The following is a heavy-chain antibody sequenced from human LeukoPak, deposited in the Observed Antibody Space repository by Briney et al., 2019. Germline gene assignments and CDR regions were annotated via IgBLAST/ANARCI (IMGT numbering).Heavy chain of an antibody. J-gene: IGHJ4*02. V-gene: IGHV4-31*03. D-gene: IGHD5-18*01. CDR2: IYYSGST. CDR3: ASETAMAVYFVY. Sequence: SETLSLTCTVFGGSISSGGYYWSWIRQHPGKGLEWIGYIYYSGSTYYNPSLKSRVTISVDTSKNQFSLKLSSVTAADAAVYYCASETAMAVYFVYWGQGTLVTVSS. CDR1: GGSISSGGYY.